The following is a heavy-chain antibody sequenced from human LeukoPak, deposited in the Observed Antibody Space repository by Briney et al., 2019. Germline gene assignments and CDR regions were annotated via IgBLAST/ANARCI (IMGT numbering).Heavy chain of an antibody. CDR2: IIPILGIA. Sequence: SVNVSFRASGGTFSIYAISWVRQAPGQGREGMGRIIPILGIASYAQKFQGRVTITADKSTSTAYMELSSLRSEDTAVYYCAREVGASNWFDPWGRGTLVTVSS. D-gene: IGHD1-26*01. CDR3: AREVGASNWFDP. J-gene: IGHJ5*02. V-gene: IGHV1-69*04. CDR1: GGTFSIYA.